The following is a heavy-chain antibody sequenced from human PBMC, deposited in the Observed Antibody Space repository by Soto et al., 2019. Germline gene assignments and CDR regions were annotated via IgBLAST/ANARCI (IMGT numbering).Heavy chain of an antibody. D-gene: IGHD1-1*01. J-gene: IGHJ3*02. CDR3: ARVIQAGTTDAFDI. Sequence: ASVKVSCKASGDTFSNHTISWVRQAPGQGLEWMGIIIPSLGITSYAQKFQGRVTITRDTSTSTVYMELSSLRSEDTAVYYCARVIQAGTTDAFDIWGQGTMVTVSS. CDR1: GDTFSNHT. V-gene: IGHV1-46*03. CDR2: IIPSLGIT.